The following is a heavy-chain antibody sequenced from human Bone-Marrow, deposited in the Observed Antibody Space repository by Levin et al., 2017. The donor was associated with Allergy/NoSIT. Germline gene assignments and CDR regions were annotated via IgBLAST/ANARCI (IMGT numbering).Heavy chain of an antibody. J-gene: IGHJ4*02. CDR2: INEDGSDK. D-gene: IGHD6-19*01. V-gene: IGHV3-7*01. Sequence: GGSLRLSCAASGFTFSSHWMNWLRQAPGKGLEWVADINEDGSDKYYVDSVKGRFTISRDNSKNSVYLQMNALRAGDTAVYYGARLAMSSGWPLGWGQGTLVTVSS. CDR3: ARLAMSSGWPLG. CDR1: GFTFSSHW.